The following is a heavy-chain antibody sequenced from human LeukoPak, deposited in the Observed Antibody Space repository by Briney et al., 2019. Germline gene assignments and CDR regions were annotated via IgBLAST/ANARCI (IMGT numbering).Heavy chain of an antibody. CDR2: IYSSVAT. D-gene: IGHD2/OR15-2a*01. CDR1: GGSISSYY. V-gene: IGHV4-4*07. Sequence: SETLSLTCTVSGGSISSYYWTLIRQPAGKELEWIGRIYSSVATNYNPSLKSRPTMSVETSKNHFSLKLSSVTAADTAVYYCARDLSSIYSSTWYFDYWGQGMLVTVSS. CDR3: ARDLSSIYSSTWYFDY. J-gene: IGHJ4*02.